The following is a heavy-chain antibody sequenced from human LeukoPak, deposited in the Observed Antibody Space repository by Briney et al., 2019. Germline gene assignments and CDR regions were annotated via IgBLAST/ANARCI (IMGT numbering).Heavy chain of an antibody. CDR3: AKDRGSGWRAFDI. D-gene: IGHD6-19*01. CDR1: GFSFDDYA. V-gene: IGHV3-9*01. J-gene: IGHJ3*02. Sequence: GGSLRLSCAASGFSFDDYAMHWVQQAPGKGLEWVSGISWNSGSIGYADSVKGRFTISRDNAKNSLYLQMNSLRAEDTALYYCAKDRGSGWRAFDIWGQGTMVTVSS. CDR2: ISWNSGSI.